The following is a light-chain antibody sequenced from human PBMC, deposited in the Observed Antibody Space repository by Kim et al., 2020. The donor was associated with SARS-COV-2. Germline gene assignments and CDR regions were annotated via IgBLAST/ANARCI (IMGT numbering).Light chain of an antibody. CDR3: HSYDANNIWV. J-gene: IGLJ3*02. CDR1: SGSVADTY. V-gene: IGLV6-57*02. Sequence: KTVTISCTGSSGSVADTYVQWYQPRPNSATTTVLYEDNQRPSGVPDRFSGSIDISSNSAFLTISGLQTEDEAVYYCHSYDANNIWVFGGGTQLTVL. CDR2: EDN.